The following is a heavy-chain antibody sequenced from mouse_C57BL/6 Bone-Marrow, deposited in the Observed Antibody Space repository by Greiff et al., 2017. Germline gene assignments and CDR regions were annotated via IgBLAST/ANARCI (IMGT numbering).Heavy chain of an antibody. CDR3: DDDGSSYYYAMDD. CDR1: GFNIQDDY. V-gene: IGHV14-4*01. Sequence: EVQLVESGAELVRPGASVKLSCTASGFNIQDDYMHWVKQRPEQGLEWIGWIDPENGDTEYASTFQGKATITADTSSNTAYLLRSSLTSEDTAVYYGDDDGSSYYYAMDDGGQGTSVTVSS. CDR2: IDPENGDT. J-gene: IGHJ4*01. D-gene: IGHD1-1*01.